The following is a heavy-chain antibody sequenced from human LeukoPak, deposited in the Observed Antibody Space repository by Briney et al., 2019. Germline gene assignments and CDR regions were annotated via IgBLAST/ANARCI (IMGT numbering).Heavy chain of an antibody. D-gene: IGHD1-26*01. V-gene: IGHV3-33*01. J-gene: IGHJ4*02. CDR2: IWYDGSVK. CDR1: GFNFNSYG. CDR3: TRVAGGSYSTCFDF. Sequence: GGSPKLSCAASGFNFNSYGMHWVRQAPGKGLEWVAIIWYDGSVKYYADSVKGRFTVSRDNSKNTLYLQMNSLRVEDTAMYYCTRVAGGSYSTCFDFWGQGTLVTVSS.